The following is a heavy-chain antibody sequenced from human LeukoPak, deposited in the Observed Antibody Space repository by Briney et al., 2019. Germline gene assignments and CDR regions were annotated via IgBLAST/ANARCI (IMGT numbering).Heavy chain of an antibody. CDR2: IIPIFGIA. V-gene: IGHV1-69*04. CDR1: GGTFSSYA. D-gene: IGHD5-24*01. Sequence: SVKVSCKASGGTFSSYAISWVRQAPGQGLEWMGRIIPIFGIANYAQKFQGRVTITADKSTSTAYMELSSLRSEDTAVYYCARERGGDGYNFWLDYWGQGILVTVSS. CDR3: ARERGGDGYNFWLDY. J-gene: IGHJ4*02.